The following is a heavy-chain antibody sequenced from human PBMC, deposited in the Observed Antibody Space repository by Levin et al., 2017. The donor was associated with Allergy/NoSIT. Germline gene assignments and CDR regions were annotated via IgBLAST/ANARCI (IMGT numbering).Heavy chain of an antibody. D-gene: IGHD3-16*01. CDR1: GGSIRSYY. CDR2: IYYSGST. Sequence: SQTLSLPCTVSGGSIRSYYWSWIRQPPGKGLEWIGYIYYSGSTNYNPSLKSRVTISVDTSKNQFSLKLSSVTAADTAVYYCARDQRDYIWGSYWYWFDPWGQGTLVTVSS. CDR3: ARDQRDYIWGSYWYWFDP. J-gene: IGHJ5*02. V-gene: IGHV4-59*01.